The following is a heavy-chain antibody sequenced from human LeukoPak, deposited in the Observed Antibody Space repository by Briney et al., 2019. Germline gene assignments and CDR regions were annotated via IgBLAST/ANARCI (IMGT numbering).Heavy chain of an antibody. CDR3: ARDQRSESYYPWGWFDP. V-gene: IGHV3-66*02. Sequence: GGSLRLSCAASGFAVSSNYLSWVRQAPGKGLELVSVIYSDGRTYCTDTVKGRFTISRDKSKNTVYLVLNSLRPEDTAVYYCARDQRSESYYPWGWFDPWGQGTLVTVSS. CDR1: GFAVSSNY. J-gene: IGHJ5*02. D-gene: IGHD1-26*01. CDR2: IYSDGRT.